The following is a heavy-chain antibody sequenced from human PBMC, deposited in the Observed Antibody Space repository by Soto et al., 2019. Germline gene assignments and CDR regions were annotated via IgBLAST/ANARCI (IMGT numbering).Heavy chain of an antibody. CDR3: ARDKRSRGSSSSPYYYGMDV. Sequence: ASVKVSCKASGYTFTGYYMHWVRQAPGQGLEWMGWINPNSGGTNYAQKFQGWVTMTRDTSISTAYMELSRLRSDDTAVYYCARDKRSRGSSSSPYYYGMDVWGQGTTVTVSS. D-gene: IGHD6-6*01. V-gene: IGHV1-2*04. J-gene: IGHJ6*02. CDR2: INPNSGGT. CDR1: GYTFTGYY.